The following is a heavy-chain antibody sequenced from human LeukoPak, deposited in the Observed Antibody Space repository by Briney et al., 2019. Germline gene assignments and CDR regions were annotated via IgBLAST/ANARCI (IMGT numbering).Heavy chain of an antibody. Sequence: PGGSLRLCCAASGFTFSSYWMSWVGQAPGKGLEWVANIKQYGSEKYYVDSVKGRFTISRDNAKNSLYLQMNSLRAEDTAVYYCAIVARCFWSGYYHSRDYWGQRTLVTVSS. CDR3: AIVARCFWSGYYHSRDY. CDR1: GFTFSSYW. CDR2: IKQYGSEK. J-gene: IGHJ4*02. D-gene: IGHD3-3*01. V-gene: IGHV3-7*01.